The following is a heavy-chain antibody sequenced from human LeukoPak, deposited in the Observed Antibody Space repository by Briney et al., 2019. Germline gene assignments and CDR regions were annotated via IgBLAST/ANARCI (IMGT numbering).Heavy chain of an antibody. D-gene: IGHD1-26*01. CDR1: GGSITSRY. Sequence: SETLSLTCTVSGGSITSRYWSWIRQPPGKGLEWIGHVYYTGSTNYNPSLKSRVTISVDTSKSQFSLNLSSVTAADTAVYYCARGEDSIRPFDYWGQGTLVTVSS. CDR2: VYYTGST. J-gene: IGHJ4*02. V-gene: IGHV4-59*11. CDR3: ARGEDSIRPFDY.